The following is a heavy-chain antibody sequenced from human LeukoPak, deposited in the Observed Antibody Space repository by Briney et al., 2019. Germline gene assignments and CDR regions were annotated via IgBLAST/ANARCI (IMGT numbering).Heavy chain of an antibody. J-gene: IGHJ4*02. CDR3: ARVGCFSSTSCYRGSDY. CDR1: GFTFSSYE. CDR2: ISSSGSTI. V-gene: IGHV3-48*03. Sequence: GGSLRLSCAASGFTFSSYEMNWVRQAPGEGLEWVSYISSSGSTIYYADSVKGRFTTSRDNAKNSLYLQMNSLRAEGTAVYYCARVGCFSSTSCYRGSDYWGQGTLVTVSS. D-gene: IGHD2-2*01.